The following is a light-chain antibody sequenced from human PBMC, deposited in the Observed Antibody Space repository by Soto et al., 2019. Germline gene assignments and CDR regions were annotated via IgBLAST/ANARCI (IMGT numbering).Light chain of an antibody. Sequence: DIQMTLSPSTLSAYVGDRVSITCRASQSVDRYLAWYQQKPGKAPHLLIYDASSLESGVPSRFSGSGSGTEFTLTISSLQPDDFATYYCQQYNSYSWTFGQGTKVDI. V-gene: IGKV1-5*01. J-gene: IGKJ1*01. CDR1: QSVDRY. CDR3: QQYNSYSWT. CDR2: DAS.